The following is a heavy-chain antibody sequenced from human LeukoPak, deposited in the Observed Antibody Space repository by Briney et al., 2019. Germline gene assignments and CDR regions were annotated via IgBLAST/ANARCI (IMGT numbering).Heavy chain of an antibody. J-gene: IGHJ4*02. CDR2: INPNSGGT. Sequence: ASVKVSCKASGYTFTGYYMHWVRQAPGQGLEWMGWINPNSGGTNYAQKFQGRVTMTRDTSISTAYMELSRLRSDDTAVYYCARVPYSSGWSDYWGQGTLVTVSS. D-gene: IGHD6-19*01. CDR3: ARVPYSSGWSDY. V-gene: IGHV1-2*02. CDR1: GYTFTGYY.